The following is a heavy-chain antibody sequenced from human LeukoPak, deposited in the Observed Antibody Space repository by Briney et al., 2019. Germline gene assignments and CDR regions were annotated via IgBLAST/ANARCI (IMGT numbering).Heavy chain of an antibody. D-gene: IGHD3-22*01. Sequence: SVKVSCKASGYTFTSYGISWVRQAPGQGLEWMGRIIPILGIANYAQKFQGRVTITADKSTSTAYMELSSLRSEDTAVYYCADHYYDSSGYYEYFDYWGQGTLVTVSS. V-gene: IGHV1-69*04. CDR1: GYTFTSYG. CDR3: ADHYYDSSGYYEYFDY. J-gene: IGHJ4*02. CDR2: IIPILGIA.